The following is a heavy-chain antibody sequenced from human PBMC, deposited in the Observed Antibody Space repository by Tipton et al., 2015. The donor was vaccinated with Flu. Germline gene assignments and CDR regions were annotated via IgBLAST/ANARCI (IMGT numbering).Heavy chain of an antibody. Sequence: LRLSCTVSGGSISSSSYYWGWIRQPPGKGLEWIGSIYYSGSTYYNPSLKSRVTISVDTSKNQFSLKLSPVTAADTAVYYCARDVRWDYYDSSGQYNWFDPWGQGTLVTVSS. CDR1: GGSISSSSYY. CDR3: ARDVRWDYYDSSGQYNWFDP. CDR2: IYYSGST. D-gene: IGHD3-22*01. J-gene: IGHJ5*02. V-gene: IGHV4-39*07.